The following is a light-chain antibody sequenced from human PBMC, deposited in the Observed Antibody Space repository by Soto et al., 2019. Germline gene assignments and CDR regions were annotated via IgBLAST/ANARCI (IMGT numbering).Light chain of an antibody. Sequence: EVVLTQSPGTLSLSPGERTTLSCRASQSVSSSYLAWYQQKPGQAPRLLIYAASSRATGIPDRFSGSGSGTDFTLTISRLEPEDFAVYYCQQHGSSPSFGGGTKV. J-gene: IGKJ4*01. CDR1: QSVSSSY. CDR3: QQHGSSPS. CDR2: AAS. V-gene: IGKV3-20*01.